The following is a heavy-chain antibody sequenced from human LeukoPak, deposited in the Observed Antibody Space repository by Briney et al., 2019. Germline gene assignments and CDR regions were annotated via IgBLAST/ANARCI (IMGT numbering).Heavy chain of an antibody. CDR1: GFTFSTYA. V-gene: IGHV3-30*04. CDR2: ISYDGSNK. J-gene: IGHJ4*02. D-gene: IGHD2-15*01. Sequence: PGGSRRLSWAAAGFTFSTYAMHWVRQAPGKLLGWVAVISYDGSNKYYADSVKGRFTISRDNSKNTLYLEMNSLRAEDTAVYYCARDTVVVVAATNPGYWGQGTLVTVSS. CDR3: ARDTVVVVAATNPGY.